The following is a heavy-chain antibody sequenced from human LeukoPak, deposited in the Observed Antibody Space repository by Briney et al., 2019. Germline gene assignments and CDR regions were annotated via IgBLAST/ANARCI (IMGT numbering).Heavy chain of an antibody. D-gene: IGHD3-16*01. CDR2: INQDGSEI. Sequence: PGGSLRLSCAASGFTFSSYAMSWVRQAPGEGLEWVANINQDGSEIYYVDSVKGRFTISRDNAKNSLYLQMNSLRAEDTAVYYCAVTKGGARLKYYYYMEVWGKGTTVTISS. J-gene: IGHJ6*03. CDR1: GFTFSSYA. CDR3: AVTKGGARLKYYYYMEV. V-gene: IGHV3-7*01.